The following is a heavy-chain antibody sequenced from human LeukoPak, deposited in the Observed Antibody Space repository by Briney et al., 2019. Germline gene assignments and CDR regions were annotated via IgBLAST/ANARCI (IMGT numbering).Heavy chain of an antibody. CDR3: ARDSGITIFGVPLDY. V-gene: IGHV4-34*01. J-gene: IGHJ4*02. D-gene: IGHD3-3*01. Sequence: SETLSLTCAVYGGSFSGYYWSWIRQPPGKGLEWIGEINHSGSTNYNPSLKSRVTISVDTSKNQFSLKLSSVTAADTAVYYCARDSGITIFGVPLDYWGQGTLVTVSS. CDR1: GGSFSGYY. CDR2: INHSGST.